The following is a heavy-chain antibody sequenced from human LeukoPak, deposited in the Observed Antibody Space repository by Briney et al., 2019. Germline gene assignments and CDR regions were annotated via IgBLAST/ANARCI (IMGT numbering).Heavy chain of an antibody. Sequence: GGSLRLFCAASGFTFSSYSMNWVRQAPGKGMEWVSSISSSGSYIYYADSVKGRFTISRDNAKNSLYLQMNSLGAEDTAVYYCARDFHPMIVVVIHAFDLWGQVTLVTVAS. V-gene: IGHV3-21*01. CDR1: GFTFSSYS. D-gene: IGHD3-22*01. CDR3: ARDFHPMIVVVIHAFDL. J-gene: IGHJ3*01. CDR2: ISSSGSYI.